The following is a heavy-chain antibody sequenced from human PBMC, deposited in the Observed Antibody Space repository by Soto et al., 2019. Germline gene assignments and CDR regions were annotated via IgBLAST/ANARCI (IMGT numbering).Heavy chain of an antibody. Sequence: QVQLVQSGPEVKKAGASVKVSCTASGYNIITYGFTWVRQTPGQGLEWMGWISPYNSNTDYAQKIQGRVTMTTDASTTTAYMELRSLTSDDTAVYYCARAVQYPAGVRLDYWGQGTLVTVSS. D-gene: IGHD3-10*01. J-gene: IGHJ4*02. CDR3: ARAVQYPAGVRLDY. CDR2: ISPYNSNT. CDR1: GYNIITYG. V-gene: IGHV1-18*01.